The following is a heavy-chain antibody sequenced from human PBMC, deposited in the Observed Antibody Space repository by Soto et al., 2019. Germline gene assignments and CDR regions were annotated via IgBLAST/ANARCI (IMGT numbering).Heavy chain of an antibody. J-gene: IGHJ4*02. CDR1: GFTFSNAW. D-gene: IGHD2-8*01. CDR3: TTDLVWRGADY. CDR2: IKSKTDGGTT. V-gene: IGHV3-15*01. Sequence: GGSLRLSCAASGFTFSNAWMSWVRQAPGKGLEWVGRIKSKTDGGTTDYAAPVKGRLTISRDDSKNTLYLQMNSLKTEDTAVYYCTTDLVWRGADYWGQGTLVTVSS.